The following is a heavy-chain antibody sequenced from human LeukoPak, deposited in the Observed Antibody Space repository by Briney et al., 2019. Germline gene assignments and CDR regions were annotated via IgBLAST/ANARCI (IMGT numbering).Heavy chain of an antibody. Sequence: PGASVKVSCKASGYTFTSYGTSWVRQAPGQGLEWMGWISAYNGNTNYAQKLQGRVTMTTDTSTSTAYMELRSLRSDDTAVYYCARDKGYYYDSSGPDYWGQGTLVTVSS. CDR3: ARDKGYYYDSSGPDY. D-gene: IGHD3-22*01. CDR2: ISAYNGNT. J-gene: IGHJ4*02. CDR1: GYTFTSYG. V-gene: IGHV1-18*01.